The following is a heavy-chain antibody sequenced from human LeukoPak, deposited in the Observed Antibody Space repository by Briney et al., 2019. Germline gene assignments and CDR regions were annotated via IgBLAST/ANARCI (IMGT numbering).Heavy chain of an antibody. CDR3: AREHEFAAFDI. CDR2: IYYSGST. J-gene: IGHJ3*02. Sequence: PSETLPLTCTVSGGSISSYYWSWIRQPPGKGLEWIGYIYYSGSTNYNPSLKSRVTISVDTSKNQFSLKLSSVTAADTAVYYCAREHEFAAFDIWGQGTMVTVSS. CDR1: GGSISSYY. V-gene: IGHV4-59*01.